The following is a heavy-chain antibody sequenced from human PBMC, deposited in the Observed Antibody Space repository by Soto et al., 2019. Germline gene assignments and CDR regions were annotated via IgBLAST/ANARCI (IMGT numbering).Heavy chain of an antibody. CDR1: GASITTYY. D-gene: IGHD6-19*01. Sequence: SETLSLTCDVSGASITTYYWSWIRQAPGKGLEWIGNVYHTGSTDYNSSLRSRVTISVDTSKNQYSLNMNSVTAADTAVYYCARRLFGSGWTLDSWGQGALVTVSS. V-gene: IGHV4-59*13. CDR2: VYHTGST. CDR3: ARRLFGSGWTLDS. J-gene: IGHJ4*02.